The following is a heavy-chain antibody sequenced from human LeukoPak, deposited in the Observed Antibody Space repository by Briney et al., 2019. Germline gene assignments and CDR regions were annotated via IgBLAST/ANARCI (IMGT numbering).Heavy chain of an antibody. CDR2: ISPGSTTI. V-gene: IGHV3-48*02. Sequence: GGSLRLSCAASGFTFSRYWMNWVRQAPGKGLEWVSYISPGSTTIYYADSVKGRFTISRDNAKNSLYLQMNSLRDEDTAVYYCARGVDGWGQGSLVTVSS. J-gene: IGHJ4*02. CDR1: GFTFSRYW. CDR3: ARGVDG.